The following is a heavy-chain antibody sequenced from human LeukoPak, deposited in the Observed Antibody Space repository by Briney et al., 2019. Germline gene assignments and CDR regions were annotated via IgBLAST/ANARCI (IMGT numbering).Heavy chain of an antibody. D-gene: IGHD1-14*01. J-gene: IGHJ4*02. CDR1: GFTFSDNY. CDR3: ARARKGYYSDY. CDR2: ISNTGSTT. V-gene: IGHV3-11*04. Sequence: GGSLRLSCAASGFTFSDNYMTWIRQAPGKGLEWVSYISNTGSTTYYADPVKGRFTISRDNAKNSLYLQMNSLRAEDTAVYYCARARKGYYSDYWGQGTLVTVSS.